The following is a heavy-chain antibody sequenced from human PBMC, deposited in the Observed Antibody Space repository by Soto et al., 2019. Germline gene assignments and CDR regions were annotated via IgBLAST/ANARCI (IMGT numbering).Heavy chain of an antibody. V-gene: IGHV5-51*01. CDR1: GYSFTSYW. CDR2: IYPGDSDT. J-gene: IGHJ6*03. Sequence: PGEALKISCKGSGYSFTSYWIGWVRQMPGKGLEWMGIIYPGDSDTRYSPSFQGQVTISADKSISTAYLQWSSLKASDTAMYYCARQVEYGGYSYYMDVWGKGTTVTVSS. D-gene: IGHD4-17*01. CDR3: ARQVEYGGYSYYMDV.